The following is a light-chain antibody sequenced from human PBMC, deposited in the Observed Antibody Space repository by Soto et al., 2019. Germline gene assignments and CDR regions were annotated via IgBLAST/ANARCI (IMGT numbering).Light chain of an antibody. CDR3: MQALETWT. Sequence: DIVVTQSPLSLPVTPGEPASISCRPSQSLLHSNGYNYLDWYLQKPGQSPQLLIYLGSNRASGVPDRFSGSGSGTDFTLKITRVEAEDAGVYYCMQALETWTFGQGTKVDI. J-gene: IGKJ1*01. CDR2: LGS. V-gene: IGKV2-28*01. CDR1: QSLLHSNGYNY.